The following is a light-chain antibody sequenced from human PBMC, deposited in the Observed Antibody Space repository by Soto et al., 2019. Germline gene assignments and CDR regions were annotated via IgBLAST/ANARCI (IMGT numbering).Light chain of an antibody. Sequence: EIVLTQSPGTLSLSPGERATLSCRASQSVSSSYLAWYQQKPGQAPRLLIYGASSRATGIPDRFSGSGSGTDITLTIRRLEPEDFAVYYCQQYGSSPGTFGGGTKVEIK. CDR1: QSVSSSY. CDR3: QQYGSSPGT. CDR2: GAS. J-gene: IGKJ4*01. V-gene: IGKV3-20*01.